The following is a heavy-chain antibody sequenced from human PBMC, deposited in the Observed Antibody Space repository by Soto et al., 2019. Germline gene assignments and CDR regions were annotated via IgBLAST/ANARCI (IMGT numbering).Heavy chain of an antibody. V-gene: IGHV3-33*01. CDR1: GFTFSSYG. J-gene: IGHJ4*02. D-gene: IGHD6-13*01. CDR2: IWYDGSNK. CDR3: ARDRLIAAAGIDY. Sequence: QVQLVESGGGVVQPGRSLRLSCAASGFTFSSYGMHWVRQAPGKGLEWVAVIWYDGSNKYYADSVKGRFTISRDNSKNTLYLQMNSLRAEDTAVYYCARDRLIAAAGIDYWGQGTLVTVSS.